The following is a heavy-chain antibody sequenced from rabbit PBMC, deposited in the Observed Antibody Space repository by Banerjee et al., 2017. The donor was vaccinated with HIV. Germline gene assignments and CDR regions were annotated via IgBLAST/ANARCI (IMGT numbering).Heavy chain of an antibody. V-gene: IGHV1S45*01. CDR3: ARDLVAVIGWNFNL. CDR1: GFDFSDKAV. Sequence: QEQLVESGGGLVQPEGSLTLTCKASGFDFSDKAVMCWVRQAPGKGLQWIACINAITGRAVYVTWAKGRFTFSKTSSTTVTLQMTSLTAADTATYFCARDLVAVIGWNFNLWGPGTLVTVS. D-gene: IGHD1-1*01. J-gene: IGHJ4*01. CDR2: INAITGRA.